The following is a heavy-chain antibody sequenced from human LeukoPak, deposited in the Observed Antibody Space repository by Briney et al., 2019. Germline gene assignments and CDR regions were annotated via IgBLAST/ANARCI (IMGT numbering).Heavy chain of an antibody. V-gene: IGHV3-74*01. CDR2: INSDGSST. D-gene: IGHD3-10*01. Sequence: GGSLRLSCAASGFTFSSYLMHWVRQAPGKGLVWVSPINSDGSSTSYADSVKGRFTISRDNAKNTLYLQMNSLRAEDTAVYYCARDLWGIYGSGASIWGQGTMVTVSS. CDR3: ARDLWGIYGSGASI. CDR1: GFTFSSYL. J-gene: IGHJ3*02.